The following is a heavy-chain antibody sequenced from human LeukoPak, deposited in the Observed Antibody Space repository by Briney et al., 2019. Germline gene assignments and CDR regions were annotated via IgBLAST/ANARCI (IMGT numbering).Heavy chain of an antibody. Sequence: SETLSLTCTVSGGSISRATYYWAWIRQPPGKGLEWIGSHDYSGTTFYNPSLKSRLNISGDTSKTQFSLRLRSVTAADTAVYYCARQGTNDYDTSGLDAFDIWGQGKMVTVSS. V-gene: IGHV4-39*01. CDR2: HDYSGTT. CDR3: ARQGTNDYDTSGLDAFDI. CDR1: GGSISRATYY. J-gene: IGHJ3*02. D-gene: IGHD3-22*01.